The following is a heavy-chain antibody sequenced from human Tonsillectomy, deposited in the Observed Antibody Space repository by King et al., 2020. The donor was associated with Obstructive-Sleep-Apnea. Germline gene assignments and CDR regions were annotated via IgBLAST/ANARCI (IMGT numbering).Heavy chain of an antibody. D-gene: IGHD2-2*01. Sequence: EVQLVESGGGLVQPGGSLRLSCAGSGFIFGNSWMSWLRQAPGKGLEWLATIRQDGGEPHYVDYVKGRFTISRDNPKNSLYLQMNSLKDEDTAVYYCATAASYAWGYWGHGTLVTVSS. V-gene: IGHV3-7*03. CDR3: ATAASYAWGY. J-gene: IGHJ4*01. CDR2: IRQDGGEP. CDR1: GFIFGNSW.